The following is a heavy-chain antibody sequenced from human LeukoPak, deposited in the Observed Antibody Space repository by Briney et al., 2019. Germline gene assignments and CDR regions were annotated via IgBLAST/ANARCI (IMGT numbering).Heavy chain of an antibody. V-gene: IGHV3-30*04. J-gene: IGHJ4*02. Sequence: GGSLRLSCAASGFTFSSYAMHWVRQAPGKGLEWVAVISYDGSNKYYADSVKGRFTISRDNSKNTLYLQMNSLRAEDTAVYYCARDREWVSDYWGQGTLVTVSS. CDR1: GFTFSSYA. CDR2: ISYDGSNK. D-gene: IGHD6-13*01. CDR3: ARDREWVSDY.